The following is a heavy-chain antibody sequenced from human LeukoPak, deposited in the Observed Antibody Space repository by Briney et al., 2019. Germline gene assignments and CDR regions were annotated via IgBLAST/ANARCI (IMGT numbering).Heavy chain of an antibody. J-gene: IGHJ4*02. CDR3: ARGDDSSGQFDY. V-gene: IGHV4-38-2*02. CDR1: GYSISSGYY. Sequence: SETLSLTCTVSGYSISSGYYWGWIRQPPGKGLEWIGSIYYSGSAYYNPSLKSRVTISVDTSKNQFSLKLSSVTAADTAVYYCARGDDSSGQFDYWGQGTLVTVSS. D-gene: IGHD3-22*01. CDR2: IYYSGSA.